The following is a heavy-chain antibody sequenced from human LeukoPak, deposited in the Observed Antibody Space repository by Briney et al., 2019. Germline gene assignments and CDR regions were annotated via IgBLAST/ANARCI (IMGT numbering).Heavy chain of an antibody. J-gene: IGHJ6*02. CDR2: IISSSGSSM. CDR3: ARDLGGGGYTSMVRGYYYGIDV. CDR1: GFTFSSYS. D-gene: IGHD5-18*01. V-gene: IGHV3-48*04. Sequence: GGSLRLSCVASGFTFSSYSMNWVRQAPGKGLEWVSNIISSSGSSMYYADSVRGRFTISRDNAKNSLYLQINSLRAEDTAVYYCARDLGGGGYTSMVRGYYYGIDVWGQGTTVTVSS.